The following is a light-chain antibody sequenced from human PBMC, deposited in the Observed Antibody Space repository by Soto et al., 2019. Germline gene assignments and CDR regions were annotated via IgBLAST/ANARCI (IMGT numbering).Light chain of an antibody. Sequence: DIVLTQSPGTLSLSAGERATLSCRASQSVDSRYLAWYQQKPGQAPTLLIYAVSSRATGIPDRFSGSGSGTDFTLTISRLEPEDFAEYHCQQYGHSPRYSFGQGTKLEIK. CDR2: AVS. V-gene: IGKV3-20*01. J-gene: IGKJ2*03. CDR1: QSVDSRY. CDR3: QQYGHSPRYS.